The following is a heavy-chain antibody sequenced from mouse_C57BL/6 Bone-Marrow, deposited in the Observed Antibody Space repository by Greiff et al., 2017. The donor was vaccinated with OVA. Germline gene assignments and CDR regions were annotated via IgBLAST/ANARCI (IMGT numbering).Heavy chain of an antibody. D-gene: IGHD2-2*01. V-gene: IGHV5-4*01. Sequence: EVHLVESGGGLVKPGGSLKLSCAASGFTFSSYAMSWVRQTPEKRLEWVATISDGGSYTYYPDNVKGRFTISRDNAKNNLYLQMSHLKSEDTAMYYCARGYYGYRAWFAYWGQGTLVTVSA. CDR3: ARGYYGYRAWFAY. CDR2: ISDGGSYT. J-gene: IGHJ3*01. CDR1: GFTFSSYA.